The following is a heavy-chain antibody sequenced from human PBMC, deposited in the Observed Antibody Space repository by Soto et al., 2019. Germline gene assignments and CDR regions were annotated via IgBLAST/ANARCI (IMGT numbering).Heavy chain of an antibody. V-gene: IGHV2-70*01. CDR2: IDWDDDK. J-gene: IGHJ4*02. Sequence: ASGPTLVNPTPPLTLTCTFSGFSLSTSGMCVSWIRQPPGKALEWLALIDWDDDKYYSTSLKTRLTISKDTSKNQVVLTMTIMDPVHTATYYCARTTDVGVAALGYGGQGTLGTVS. CDR3: ARTTDVGVAALGY. CDR1: GFSLSTSGMC. D-gene: IGHD6-19*01.